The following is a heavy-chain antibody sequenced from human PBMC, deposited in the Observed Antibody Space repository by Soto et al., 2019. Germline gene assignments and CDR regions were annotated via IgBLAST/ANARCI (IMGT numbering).Heavy chain of an antibody. CDR2: IYYSGST. D-gene: IGHD5-18*01. Sequence: QLQLQESGPGLVKPSETLSLTCTVSGGSISSSSYYWGWIRQPPGKGLEWIGSIYYSGSTYYNPSLKGRVTISVDTSKNQFSLKMSSVTAADTAVYYCARRGYSYDKYYFDYWGQGTLVTVSS. V-gene: IGHV4-39*01. CDR1: GGSISSSSYY. J-gene: IGHJ4*02. CDR3: ARRGYSYDKYYFDY.